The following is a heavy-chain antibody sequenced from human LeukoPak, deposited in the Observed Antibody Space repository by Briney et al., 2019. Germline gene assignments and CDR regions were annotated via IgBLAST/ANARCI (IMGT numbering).Heavy chain of an antibody. J-gene: IGHJ6*03. D-gene: IGHD2-2*01. CDR3: ARWVPAATLGGGYYYMDV. Sequence: GASVKVSCKASGYTFTGYYMHWVRQAPGQGLEWMGWINPNSGGTNYAQKFQGWVTMTRDTSISTAYMELSRLRSDDTAVYYCARWVPAATLGGGYYYMDVWGKGTTVTVSS. CDR2: INPNSGGT. V-gene: IGHV1-2*04. CDR1: GYTFTGYY.